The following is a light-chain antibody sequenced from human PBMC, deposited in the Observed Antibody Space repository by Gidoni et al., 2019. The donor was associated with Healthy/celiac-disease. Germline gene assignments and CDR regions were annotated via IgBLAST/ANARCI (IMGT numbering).Light chain of an antibody. Sequence: SSELTQDPAVSLALGQTVRITCLGDSLRSYYASWYQQKPGQAPVLVIYGKNNRPSGIPDRFSGSSSGNTASLTITGAQAEDEADYYCNSRDSSGNHLVFGGGTKLTVL. CDR2: GKN. V-gene: IGLV3-19*01. J-gene: IGLJ2*01. CDR1: SLRSYY. CDR3: NSRDSSGNHLV.